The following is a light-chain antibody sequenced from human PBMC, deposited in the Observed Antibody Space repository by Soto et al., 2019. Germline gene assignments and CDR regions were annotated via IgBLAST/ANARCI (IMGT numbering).Light chain of an antibody. CDR3: QHYNSYSEA. CDR2: KAS. V-gene: IGKV1-5*03. Sequence: IQMTQSPSTLSGSVGDRVTITCRASQTISSWLAWYQQKPGKAPKLLIYKASTLKSGVPSRFSGSGSGTEFTLTFSSLQPDDFATYYCQHYNSYSEAFGQGPKVELK. J-gene: IGKJ1*01. CDR1: QTISSW.